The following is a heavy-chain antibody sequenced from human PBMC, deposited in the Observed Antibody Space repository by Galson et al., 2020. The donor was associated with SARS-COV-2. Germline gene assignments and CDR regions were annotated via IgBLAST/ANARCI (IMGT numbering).Heavy chain of an antibody. CDR2: IRDRPNNYAT. Sequence: GSLKISCAASGFTFSGSGIHWVRQASGTGLEWVGRIRDRPNNYATAYAAAVKGRFTVSRDDSKNTAYLQMNSLKTEDTAVYYCATVSYYYLDVWGKGTTVTVSS. V-gene: IGHV3-73*01. CDR3: ATVSYYYLDV. J-gene: IGHJ6*03. D-gene: IGHD1-1*01. CDR1: GFTFSGSG.